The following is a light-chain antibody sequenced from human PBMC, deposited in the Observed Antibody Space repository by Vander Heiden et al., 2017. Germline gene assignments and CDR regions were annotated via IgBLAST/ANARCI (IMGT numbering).Light chain of an antibody. CDR1: QPISSY. V-gene: IGKV1-39*01. CDR2: AAS. CDR3: QQSYTSPLT. Sequence: IQMTQSPSSLSASVGDRVTITCRASQPISSYLNWYQQKPGKAPNLLIYAASSLQSGVPSRFSGSESGTDFTLTISSLQPEDSATYYCQQSYTSPLTFGGETKVEIK. J-gene: IGKJ4*01.